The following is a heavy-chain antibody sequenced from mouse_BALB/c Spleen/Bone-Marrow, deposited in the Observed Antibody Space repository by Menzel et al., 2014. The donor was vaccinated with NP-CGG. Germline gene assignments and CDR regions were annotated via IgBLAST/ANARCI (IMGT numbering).Heavy chain of an antibody. V-gene: IGHV1-5*01. Sequence: VQLQQSGTVLARPGASVKMSCKASGYTFTIYWMHWVKQRPGQGLEWIGAIYPGNSDTSYNQKFKGKAKLTAVTSTSTAYMELSSLTNDDSAVYYCTRSMGFCYAMDYWGQGTSVTVSS. J-gene: IGHJ4*01. D-gene: IGHD2-3*01. CDR2: IYPGNSDT. CDR3: TRSMGFCYAMDY. CDR1: GYTFTIYW.